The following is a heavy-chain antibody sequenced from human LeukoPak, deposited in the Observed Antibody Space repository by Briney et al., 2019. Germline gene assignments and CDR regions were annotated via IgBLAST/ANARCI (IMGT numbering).Heavy chain of an antibody. CDR1: GYSFTDNY. D-gene: IGHD3-22*01. Sequence: ASVKVSCKASGYSFTDNYLHWVRQAPGQGLEWMGWINPNSGDTNYAQKFQGRVTMARDTSISTAYMELSRLRSNDKAVYYCARGSLYYYDSSGYYSVWGQGTLVTVSS. CDR2: INPNSGDT. CDR3: ARGSLYYYDSSGYYSV. J-gene: IGHJ4*02. V-gene: IGHV1-2*02.